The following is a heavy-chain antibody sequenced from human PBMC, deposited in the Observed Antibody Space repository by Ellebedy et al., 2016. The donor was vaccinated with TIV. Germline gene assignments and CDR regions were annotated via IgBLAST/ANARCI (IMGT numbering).Heavy chain of an antibody. Sequence: SETLSLXCAVYGGSFSGYYWSWIRQPPGKGLEWIGEINHSGSTNYNPSLKSRVTISVDTSKNQFSLKLSSVTAADTAVYYCARQSYSSGWYKVYWGQGTLVTVSS. D-gene: IGHD6-19*01. V-gene: IGHV4-34*01. CDR1: GGSFSGYY. CDR3: ARQSYSSGWYKVY. CDR2: INHSGST. J-gene: IGHJ4*02.